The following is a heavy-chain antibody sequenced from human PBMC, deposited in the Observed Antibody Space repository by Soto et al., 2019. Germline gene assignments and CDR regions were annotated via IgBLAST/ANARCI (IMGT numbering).Heavy chain of an antibody. Sequence: PGESLKISCKGSGYSFAGYWITWVRQKPGKGLEWMGRIDPSDSQTYYSPSFRGHVTISVTKSITTVFLQWSTLRASDTAMYYCATWRSSSWFDYWGQGTLVTVSS. V-gene: IGHV5-10-1*01. CDR1: GYSFAGYW. CDR2: IDPSDSQT. J-gene: IGHJ4*02. D-gene: IGHD6-13*01. CDR3: ATWRSSSWFDY.